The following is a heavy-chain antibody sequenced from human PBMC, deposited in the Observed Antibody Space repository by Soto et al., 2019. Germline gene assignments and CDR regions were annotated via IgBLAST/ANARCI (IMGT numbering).Heavy chain of an antibody. J-gene: IGHJ4*01. D-gene: IGHD7-27*01. CDR2: ITSSGSYT. Sequence: GSLGPSCPPSGSPFRAYYRSWIRQSPGKWLEWLSYITSSGSYTHYADSVKGRFTISRDNAKNSLHLQMNSLSAEDTAVYFCASDWLAGEPHRRWNYWGQGTLVTVSS. V-gene: IGHV3-11*06. CDR3: ASDWLAGEPHRRWNY. CDR1: GSPFRAYY.